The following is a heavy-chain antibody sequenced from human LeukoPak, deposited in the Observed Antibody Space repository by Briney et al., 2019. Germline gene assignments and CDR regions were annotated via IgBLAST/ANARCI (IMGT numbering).Heavy chain of an antibody. V-gene: IGHV3-23*01. J-gene: IGHJ3*02. CDR1: GFTLSSYA. CDR2: ISGRGGST. CDR3: AKRNGDYGDLIDAFDI. D-gene: IGHD4-17*01. Sequence: GGSLRLSCAASGFTLSSYAIRWGSQAPGKGLEWVSAISGRGGSTYYADSLKGRFTISRNNSKNTLYLQMNSLRAEDTAVYYCAKRNGDYGDLIDAFDIWGQGTMVTVSS.